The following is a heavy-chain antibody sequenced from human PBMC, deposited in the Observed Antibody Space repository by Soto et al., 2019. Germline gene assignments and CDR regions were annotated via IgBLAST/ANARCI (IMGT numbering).Heavy chain of an antibody. Sequence: PGGSLRLSCAASGFTFSSYSMNWVRQAPGKGLEWVSSISSSSSYIYYADSVKGRFTISRDNAKNSLYLQMNSLRAEDTAVYYCTLTEMSSGWPDFDYWGQGTLLTVSS. J-gene: IGHJ4*02. V-gene: IGHV3-21*01. CDR1: GFTFSSYS. D-gene: IGHD6-19*01. CDR3: TLTEMSSGWPDFDY. CDR2: ISSSSSYI.